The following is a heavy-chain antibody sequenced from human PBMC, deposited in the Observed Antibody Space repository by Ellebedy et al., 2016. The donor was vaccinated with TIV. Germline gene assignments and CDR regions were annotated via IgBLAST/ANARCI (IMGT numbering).Heavy chain of an antibody. CDR3: ARRGAVAGTGDY. Sequence: GGSLRLXXAASGFTFNSYQMSWVRQAPGKGLEWVSTLSGSGTATYYADSVKGRFTISRDNAKNSLYLQMNSLRAKDTAMYYCARRGAVAGTGDYWGQGTLVTVSS. CDR1: GFTFNSYQ. D-gene: IGHD6-19*01. V-gene: IGHV3-21*01. CDR2: LSGSGTAT. J-gene: IGHJ4*02.